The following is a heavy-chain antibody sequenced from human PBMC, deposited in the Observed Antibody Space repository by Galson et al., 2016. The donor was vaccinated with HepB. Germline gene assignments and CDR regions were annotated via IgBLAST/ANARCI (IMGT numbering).Heavy chain of an antibody. J-gene: IGHJ4*02. CDR2: ISGRGTNT. V-gene: IGHV3-23*01. Sequence: SLRLSCAASGFTFSNYAMNWVRQAPGKGLEWVSGISGRGTNTYYADSVKGRVTISRDNSKNTLYLQMNSLRADDTAVYYCAKGRTAAPGYRAFFDSWGQGTLVTVSS. CDR3: AKGRTAAPGYRAFFDS. D-gene: IGHD2-15*01. CDR1: GFTFSNYA.